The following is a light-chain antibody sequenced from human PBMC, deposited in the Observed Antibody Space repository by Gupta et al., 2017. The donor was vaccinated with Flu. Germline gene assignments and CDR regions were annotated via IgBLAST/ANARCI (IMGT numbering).Light chain of an antibody. V-gene: IGLV2-14*01. Sequence: STTISCTGTSSDIGGYNYVSWYQQHPGKAPKLMIYEVTNRPSGVSNRFSGSKSGNTASLTISGLQAEDEADYFCGSYTSSSTWVFGGGTKLTVL. CDR1: SSDIGGYNY. CDR3: GSYTSSSTWV. CDR2: EVT. J-gene: IGLJ3*02.